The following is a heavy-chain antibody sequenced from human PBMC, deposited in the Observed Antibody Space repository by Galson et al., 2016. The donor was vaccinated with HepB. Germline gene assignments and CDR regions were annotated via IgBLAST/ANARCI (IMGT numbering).Heavy chain of an antibody. CDR3: ARHSNKYQLSWFDP. CDR2: VYYSGST. V-gene: IGHV4-39*01. Sequence: TLSLTCSVSGGSISSSSYYWGWIRQPPGKGLEWIGSVYYSGSTYHNPSLKSRVTISVDTSKNQFSLKLSSVTAAYTTVYYCARHSNKYQLSWFDPRGQGTLVTVSS. D-gene: IGHD2-2*01. J-gene: IGHJ5*02. CDR1: GGSISSSSYY.